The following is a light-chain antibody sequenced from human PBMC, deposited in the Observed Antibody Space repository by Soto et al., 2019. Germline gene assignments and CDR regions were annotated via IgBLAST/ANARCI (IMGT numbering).Light chain of an antibody. CDR2: GAY. CDR1: QSVSSN. V-gene: IGKV3-20*01. J-gene: IGKJ1*01. Sequence: EILMTQSPATLSLSPGERDTRSCRASQSVSSNLAWYQQKPGQAPRLLIYGAYNRATGIPDRFSGSGSGTEFTLTIRRLEPEDLAVYYCQKSGYSPQWT. CDR3: QKSGYSPQWT.